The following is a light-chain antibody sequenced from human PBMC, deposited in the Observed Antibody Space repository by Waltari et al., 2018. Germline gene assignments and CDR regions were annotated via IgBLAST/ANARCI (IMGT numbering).Light chain of an antibody. Sequence: EMVMTPSPATLSVFPGERATLSCRASQSIRSNLAWYQHKPGQAPRLLIYGASTRATGIPARFSGSGSGTEFTLTISSLQSEDFAVYFCQQYDNWLGTFGQGTKVEIK. V-gene: IGKV3-15*01. CDR2: GAS. CDR3: QQYDNWLGT. J-gene: IGKJ1*01. CDR1: QSIRSN.